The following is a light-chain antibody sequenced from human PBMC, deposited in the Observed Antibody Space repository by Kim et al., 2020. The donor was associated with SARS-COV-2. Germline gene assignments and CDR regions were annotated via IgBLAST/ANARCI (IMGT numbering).Light chain of an antibody. J-gene: IGKJ5*01. Sequence: DIVMTQSPLSLPVTPGEPASISCRSSQSLLHSDGYNYLDWYLQKPGQSPQLLIYLVSNRASGVPDRFSGSGSGTYFTLKISRVAAEDVGVYYCMQALQTPAFGQGTRLEIK. CDR1: QSLLHSDGYNY. CDR2: LVS. CDR3: MQALQTPA. V-gene: IGKV2-28*01.